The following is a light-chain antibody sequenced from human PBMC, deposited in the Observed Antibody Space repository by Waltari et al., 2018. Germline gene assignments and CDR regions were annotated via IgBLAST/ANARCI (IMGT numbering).Light chain of an antibody. J-gene: IGKJ2*01. CDR1: PIIGSS. Sequence: EIVLTQSPDFQSVTPKERVTIPCRASPIIGSSLHWYQQKPDQSPKRLITYASQSFSGVPSKFSGSGSGTDFTLTINSLEAEDAATYYCHQSRSLPHTFGQGTKLEIK. CDR3: HQSRSLPHT. CDR2: YAS. V-gene: IGKV6-21*01.